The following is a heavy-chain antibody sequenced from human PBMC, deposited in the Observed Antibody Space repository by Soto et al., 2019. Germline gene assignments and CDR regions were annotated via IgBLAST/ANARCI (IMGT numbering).Heavy chain of an antibody. CDR3: ARGSYDRYAGLFGMDV. CDR1: GGSFMSQA. Sequence: QVQLVQSGAEVKKPGSSVKVSCKASGGSFMSQALSWVRQAPGQGPEWMGGIIPFYGTVTYTKRFQGRLTVNADESTKTEYMELSSLISEDTAVYYWARGSYDRYAGLFGMDVWGKGPKVTVSA. D-gene: IGHD3-16*01. V-gene: IGHV1-69*01. J-gene: IGHJ6*04. CDR2: IIPFYGTV.